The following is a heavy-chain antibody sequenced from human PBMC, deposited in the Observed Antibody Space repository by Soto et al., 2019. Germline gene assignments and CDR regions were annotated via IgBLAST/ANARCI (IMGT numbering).Heavy chain of an antibody. CDR1: GDSISSYY. V-gene: IGHV4-59*01. CDR3: ARDAGIVGAYYFDY. D-gene: IGHD1-26*01. Sequence: QVQLLESGPGLVKPSGTLSLTCNVSGDSISSYYWNWIGQPPGQGLEWIGYVYFSGNRNDNTSLESRVKISVDTSTNQFSLKLTSVTAADTAVYYCARDAGIVGAYYFDYWGRGILVTVSS. CDR2: VYFSGNR. J-gene: IGHJ4*02.